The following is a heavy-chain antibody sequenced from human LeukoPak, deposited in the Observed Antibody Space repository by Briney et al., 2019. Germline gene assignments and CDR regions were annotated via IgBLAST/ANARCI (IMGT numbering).Heavy chain of an antibody. D-gene: IGHD6-6*01. CDR2: QKEDGSEE. CDR3: ATGGAARGYFQH. J-gene: IGHJ1*01. V-gene: IGHV3-7*05. Sequence: GGSLRLSCAVSGFTFSRSSMTWVRQAPGKGLEWVAKQKEDGSEEYYVDSVKGRFTIYRDNAKNSLYLQMNSLRAEDTAVYYCATGGAARGYFQHWGQGTLVTVSS. CDR1: GFTFSRSS.